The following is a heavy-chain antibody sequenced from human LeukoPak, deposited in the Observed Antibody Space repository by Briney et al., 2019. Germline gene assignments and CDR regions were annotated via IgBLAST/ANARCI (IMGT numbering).Heavy chain of an antibody. CDR1: GYTFTSYA. J-gene: IGHJ6*02. Sequence: ASVTVSCKASGYTFTSYAMNWVRQAPGQGLEWMGWINTNTGNPTYAQGFTGRFVFSLDTSVSTAYLQISSLKAEDTAVYYCARVLDEDLPYYYGMDVWGQGTTVAVSS. CDR3: ARVLDEDLPYYYGMDV. V-gene: IGHV7-4-1*02. CDR2: INTNTGNP.